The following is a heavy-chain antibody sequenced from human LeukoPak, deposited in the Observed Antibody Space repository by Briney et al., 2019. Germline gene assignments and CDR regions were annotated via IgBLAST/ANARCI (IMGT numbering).Heavy chain of an antibody. CDR3: AKASPYYYYYGMDV. CDR1: GYTFTGYC. CDR2: ISGSGGST. Sequence: ASVKVSCKASGYTFTGYCVHWVRQAPGKGLEWVSAISGSGGSTYYADSVKGRFTISRDNSKNTLYLQMNSLRAEDTAVYYCAKASPYYYYYGMDVWGQGTTVTVSS. J-gene: IGHJ6*02. V-gene: IGHV3-23*01.